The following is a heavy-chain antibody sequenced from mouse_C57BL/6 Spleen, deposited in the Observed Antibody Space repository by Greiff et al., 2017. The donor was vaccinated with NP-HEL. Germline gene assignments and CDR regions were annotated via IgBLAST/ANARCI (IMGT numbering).Heavy chain of an antibody. CDR1: GYTFTSYW. V-gene: IGHV1-69*01. Sequence: VQLQQPGAELVMPGASVKLSCKASGYTFTSYWMHWVKQRPGQGLEWIGEIDPSDSYTNYNQKFKGKSTLTVDKSSSTADMQLSSLTSEDSAVYYCARDGGRYFDVWGTGTTVTVSS. CDR3: ARDGGRYFDV. J-gene: IGHJ1*03. D-gene: IGHD1-1*01. CDR2: IDPSDSYT.